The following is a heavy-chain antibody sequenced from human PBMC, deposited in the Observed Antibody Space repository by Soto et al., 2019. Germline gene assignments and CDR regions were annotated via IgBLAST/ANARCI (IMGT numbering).Heavy chain of an antibody. CDR3: ARGPSVHGDYYILTGYYSVYYFDY. V-gene: IGHV4-30-4*01. J-gene: IGHJ4*02. CDR2: IYYSGST. Sequence: SETLSLTCTVSGGSISSGDYYWSWIRQPPGKGLEWIGYIYYSGSTYYNPSLKSRVTISVDTSKNQFSLKLSSVTAADTAVYYCARGPSVHGDYYILTGYYSVYYFDYWGQGTLVTVSS. CDR1: GGSISSGDYY. D-gene: IGHD3-9*01.